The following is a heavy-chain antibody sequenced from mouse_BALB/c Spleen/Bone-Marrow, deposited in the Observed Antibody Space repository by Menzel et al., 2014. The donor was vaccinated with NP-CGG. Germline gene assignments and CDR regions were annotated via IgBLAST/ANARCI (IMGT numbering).Heavy chain of an antibody. J-gene: IGHJ2*01. D-gene: IGHD2-4*01. V-gene: IGHV5-6*01. CDR1: GFTFSSYG. CDR2: TSSRGSYT. Sequence: EVQGVESGGDLVKPGGSLKLSCAASGFTFSSYGMSWVRQTPDKRLEWVATTSSRGSYTFYPDSVKGRFTISRDNAKNTLYLQMSSLKSEDTAIYYCSRRSDYDYFDYWGQGTTLTVSS. CDR3: SRRSDYDYFDY.